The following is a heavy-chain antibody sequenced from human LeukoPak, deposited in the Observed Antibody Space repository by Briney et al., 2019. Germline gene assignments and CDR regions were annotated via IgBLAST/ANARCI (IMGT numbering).Heavy chain of an antibody. V-gene: IGHV3-23*01. J-gene: IGHJ2*01. Sequence: PGGSLRLSCAASGFTFSNYAMNWVRQPPGKGLEWVSAISGSGANTYYADSVKGRFTISRDNSKNTLYLQMNILRAEDSAVFYCAKDRSSGYPEWYFDLRGRGTLVTVSS. CDR1: GFTFSNYA. D-gene: IGHD3-22*01. CDR2: ISGSGANT. CDR3: AKDRSSGYPEWYFDL.